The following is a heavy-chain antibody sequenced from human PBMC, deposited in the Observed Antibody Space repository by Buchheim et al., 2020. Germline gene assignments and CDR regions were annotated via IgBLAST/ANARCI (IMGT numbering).Heavy chain of an antibody. CDR1: GFTFSSYS. CDR3: ARDPPRGKPYGDYDYYYYGMDV. V-gene: IGHV3-21*01. CDR2: ISSSSSYI. D-gene: IGHD4-17*01. Sequence: EVQLVESGGGLVKPGGSLRLSCAASGFTFSSYSMNWVRQAPGKGLEWVSSISSSSSYIYYADSVKGRFTISRDNDKNSLYLQMNSLRAEDTAVYYCARDPPRGKPYGDYDYYYYGMDVWGQGTT. J-gene: IGHJ6*02.